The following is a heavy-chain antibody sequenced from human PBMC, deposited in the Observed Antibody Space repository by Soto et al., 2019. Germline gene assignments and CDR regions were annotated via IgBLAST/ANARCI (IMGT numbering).Heavy chain of an antibody. CDR1: GATFSTTG. CDR3: ARASPVICGGDPCYRLDSSFDS. D-gene: IGHD2-21*02. CDR2: IIPLFGTP. V-gene: IGHV1-69*01. J-gene: IGHJ5*01. Sequence: VQLVQSGAEVRKPGSSLRVSCKSSGATFSTTGISWVRQAPGQGLEWMGGIIPLFGTPKYARKFQGRVSITADESTNTVYMELNSLRPDDAAVYYCARASPVICGGDPCYRLDSSFDSWVQGSLVIVSS.